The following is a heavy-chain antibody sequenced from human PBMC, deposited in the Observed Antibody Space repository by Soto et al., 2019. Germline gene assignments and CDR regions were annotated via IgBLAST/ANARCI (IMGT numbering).Heavy chain of an antibody. D-gene: IGHD4-17*01. CDR2: IYHSGST. V-gene: IGHV4-38-2*01. CDR3: ARGAATVTPGWFDP. CDR1: GYSISSGYY. Sequence: XETLSLTCAVSGYSISSGYYWGWIRQTPVKGLEWIASIYHSGSTYYNPSLKSRVTISVDTSKNQFSLKLTSVTAADTAVYYCARGAATVTPGWFDPWGQGIMVTVSS. J-gene: IGHJ5*02.